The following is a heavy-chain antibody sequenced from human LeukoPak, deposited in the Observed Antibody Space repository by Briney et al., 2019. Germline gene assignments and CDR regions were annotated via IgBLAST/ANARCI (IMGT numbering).Heavy chain of an antibody. J-gene: IGHJ2*01. Sequence: ASVKVSCKASGYTFTSDGISWVRQAPGQGLERMGWISAYNGNRNYAQKVEGRVTMTTDTSTNTAYMELRSLRSDDTAVYYCARGYSNYWYFDLWGRGTLVTVSS. V-gene: IGHV1-18*01. CDR1: GYTFTSDG. D-gene: IGHD4-11*01. CDR2: ISAYNGNR. CDR3: ARGYSNYWYFDL.